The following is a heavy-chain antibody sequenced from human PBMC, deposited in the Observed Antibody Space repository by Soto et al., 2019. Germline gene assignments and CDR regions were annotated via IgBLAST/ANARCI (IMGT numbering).Heavy chain of an antibody. J-gene: IGHJ6*02. CDR2: IYTSGST. CDR3: ARDLGGYCSSTSCYGSGGMDV. CDR1: GGSISSYY. V-gene: IGHV4-4*07. D-gene: IGHD2-2*01. Sequence: QVQLQESGPGLVKPSETLSLTCTVSGGSISSYYWSWIRQPAGKGLEWIGRIYTSGSTNYNPSLKGRVTMSVDTSKNQFSLKLSSVTAADTAVYYCARDLGGYCSSTSCYGSGGMDVWGQGTTVTVSS.